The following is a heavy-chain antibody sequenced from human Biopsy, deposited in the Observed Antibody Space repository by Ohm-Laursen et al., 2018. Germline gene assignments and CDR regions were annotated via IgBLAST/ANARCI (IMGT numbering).Heavy chain of an antibody. V-gene: IGHV4-59*01. J-gene: IGHJ4*02. CDR3: ARGRRTSGWPYFDN. D-gene: IGHD6-19*01. Sequence: SETLSLTCTVSGDSINNYYWSWIRQPPGRGLEYIGFIYSGGNTNYNPSLKNRVTMSVDTSKNQFYLKLYSVTAADTAVYYCARGRRTSGWPYFDNWGQGALVIVSP. CDR2: IYSGGNT. CDR1: GDSINNYY.